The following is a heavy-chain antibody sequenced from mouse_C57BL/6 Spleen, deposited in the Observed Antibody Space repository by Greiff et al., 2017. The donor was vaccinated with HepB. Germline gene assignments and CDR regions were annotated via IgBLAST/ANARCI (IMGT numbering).Heavy chain of an antibody. Sequence: EVQLVESGGGLVQPGGSLKLSCAASGFTFSDYYMYWVRQTPEKRLEWVAYISNGGGSTYYPDTVKGRFTISRDNAKNTLYLQMSRLKSEDTAMYYCARQGGPPMDYWGQGTSVTVS. CDR1: GFTFSDYY. J-gene: IGHJ4*01. V-gene: IGHV5-12*01. D-gene: IGHD3-3*01. CDR3: ARQGGPPMDY. CDR2: ISNGGGST.